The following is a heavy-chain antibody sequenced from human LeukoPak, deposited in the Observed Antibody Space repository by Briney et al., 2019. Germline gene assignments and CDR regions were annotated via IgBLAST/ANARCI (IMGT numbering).Heavy chain of an antibody. CDR1: GFTFSSYA. CDR2: ISGSGGST. D-gene: IGHD5-18*01. J-gene: IGHJ4*02. Sequence: GGSLRLSCAASGFTFSSYAMSWVRQAPGKGLEWVSAISGSGGSTYYADSVKGRFTISRDNSKNTLYLQMNSLRAEDTAVYYCAKIRALYSYGLHFDYWGQGTLVTVSS. V-gene: IGHV3-23*01. CDR3: AKIRALYSYGLHFDY.